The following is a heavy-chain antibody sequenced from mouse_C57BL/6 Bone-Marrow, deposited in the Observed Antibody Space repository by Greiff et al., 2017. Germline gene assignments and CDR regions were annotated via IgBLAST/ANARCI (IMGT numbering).Heavy chain of an antibody. V-gene: IGHV1-82*01. Sequence: QVQLQQSGPELVKPGASVKISCKASGYAFSSSWMNWVKQRPGKGLEWIGRIYPGDGDTNYNGKFKGKATLTADKSSSTAYMQLSSRTSEDSAVYFCAPGAYGSYWGQGTTLTVSS. J-gene: IGHJ2*01. CDR2: IYPGDGDT. CDR1: GYAFSSSW. D-gene: IGHD2-1*01. CDR3: APGAYGSY.